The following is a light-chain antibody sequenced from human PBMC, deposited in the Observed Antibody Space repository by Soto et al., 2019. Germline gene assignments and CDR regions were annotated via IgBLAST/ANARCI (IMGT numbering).Light chain of an antibody. V-gene: IGLV2-14*03. CDR3: SSYTSSSTPVV. J-gene: IGLJ2*01. CDR2: DVS. CDR1: SSDVGGYNY. Sequence: SALTQPASVSGSPGQSITISCTGTSSDVGGYNYVSWYQQHPGKAPKLMIFDVSNRPSGVSNRFSGSKSGNTASLTISGLQAEAEADYYCSSYTSSSTPVVFGGGTKVTVL.